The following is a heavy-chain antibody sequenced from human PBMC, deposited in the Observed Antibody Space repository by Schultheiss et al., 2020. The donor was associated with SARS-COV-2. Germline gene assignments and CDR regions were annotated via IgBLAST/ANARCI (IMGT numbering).Heavy chain of an antibody. CDR3: ARRGVAAGYRYAFDI. V-gene: IGHV1-18*04. D-gene: IGHD6-13*01. Sequence: ASVKVSCKASGYTFTGYYMHWVRQAPGQGLEWMGWISAYNGNTNFAQKLQGRVTMTTDTSTSTAYMELRSLRSDDTAVYYCARRGVAAGYRYAFDIWGQGTMVTVSS. J-gene: IGHJ3*02. CDR2: ISAYNGNT. CDR1: GYTFTGYY.